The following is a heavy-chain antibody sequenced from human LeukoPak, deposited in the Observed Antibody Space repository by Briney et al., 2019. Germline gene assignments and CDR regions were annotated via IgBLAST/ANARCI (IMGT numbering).Heavy chain of an antibody. J-gene: IGHJ4*02. Sequence: ASVKVSCKASGYTFTSNYMHWVRQAPGQGLEWMGIIHPSGGNTNYARKFQGRVAMTRDTSTSTVYMELSSLRSEDTAIYYCARDCSSTRCQGPVFGNWGQGTLVTVSS. CDR2: IHPSGGNT. CDR3: ARDCSSTRCQGPVFGN. CDR1: GYTFTSNY. D-gene: IGHD2-2*01. V-gene: IGHV1-46*01.